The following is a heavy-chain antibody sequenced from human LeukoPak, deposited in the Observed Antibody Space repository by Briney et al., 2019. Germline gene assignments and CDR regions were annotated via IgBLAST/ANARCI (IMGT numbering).Heavy chain of an antibody. CDR1: RFTFSSYG. Sequence: GGSLRLSCAASRFTFSSYGMHWVRQTPGKGLEWVAFIRHDGSYQQYVDSVKGRFAVSRDNSKDTVYLQMNSLRTEDTAVYYCAKNRDSSDYPRDFDYWGQGTLVTVSS. D-gene: IGHD3-22*01. CDR3: AKNRDSSDYPRDFDY. CDR2: IRHDGSYQ. V-gene: IGHV3-30*02. J-gene: IGHJ4*02.